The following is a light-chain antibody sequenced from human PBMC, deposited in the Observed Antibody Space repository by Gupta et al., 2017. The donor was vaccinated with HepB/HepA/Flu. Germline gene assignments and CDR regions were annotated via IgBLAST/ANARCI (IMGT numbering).Light chain of an antibody. CDR3: SSYTTSSTVV. CDR2: DVY. V-gene: IGLV2-14*03. Sequence: QSALTQPASVSGSPGQSITISCTGTNSDVGGYKYVSWYQQHPGKAPQLIIYDVYNGPSGVSNRFSGSKSGNTASLTISGLQAEDDADYYCSSYTTSSTVVFGGGTKLTVL. J-gene: IGLJ3*02. CDR1: NSDVGGYKY.